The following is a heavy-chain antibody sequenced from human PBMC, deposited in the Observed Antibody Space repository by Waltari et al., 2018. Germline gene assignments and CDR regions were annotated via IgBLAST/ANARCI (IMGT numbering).Heavy chain of an antibody. CDR1: GFTFNNSS. V-gene: IGHV3-15*05. Sequence: EVTLVDSGGRLVTPGGSLPISCIGSGFTFNNSSFTWVQQESGEGVGEVSQIKTKIDGGTTDYADSVKGRFTISRDNAKNTVYLQMDFLRDEDTAMYHCTRVEVGSAGTFDVWGQGTMVTVSS. J-gene: IGHJ3*01. CDR2: IKTKIDGGTT. CDR3: TRVEVGSAGTFDV. D-gene: IGHD2-2*03.